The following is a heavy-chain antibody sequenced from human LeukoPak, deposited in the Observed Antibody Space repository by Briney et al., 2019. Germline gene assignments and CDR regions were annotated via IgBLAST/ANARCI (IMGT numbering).Heavy chain of an antibody. D-gene: IGHD2-2*01. V-gene: IGHV3-21*01. Sequence: PGGPLIFSCAASGFTFSSYSMNLLRHAPEKRLEGASSISSSSSYIYYADSVKGRFTISRDNAKNSLYLQMNSLRAEDTAVYYCASCSSTSCRLDAFDIWGQGTMVTVSS. CDR2: ISSSSSYI. CDR1: GFTFSSYS. J-gene: IGHJ3*02. CDR3: ASCSSTSCRLDAFDI.